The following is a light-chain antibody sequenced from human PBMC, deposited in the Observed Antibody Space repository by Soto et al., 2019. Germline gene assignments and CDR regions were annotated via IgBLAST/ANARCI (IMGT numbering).Light chain of an antibody. Sequence: EIVTTQSPATLSVSPGERATLSGRASQSVSSNLAWYQQKPGQAPRLLIYASSNRATGIPDRFSGSASGTDFTLTISRLEPEDFAVYYCQQYGSSITFGQGTRLET. V-gene: IGKV3-20*01. J-gene: IGKJ5*01. CDR3: QQYGSSIT. CDR2: ASS. CDR1: QSVSSN.